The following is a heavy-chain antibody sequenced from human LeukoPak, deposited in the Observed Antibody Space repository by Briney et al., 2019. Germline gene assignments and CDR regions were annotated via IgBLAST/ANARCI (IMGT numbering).Heavy chain of an antibody. CDR2: IYSGGGT. D-gene: IGHD1-26*01. CDR1: GFTFSSYA. CDR3: VKEYTGTFSPFPSYFDN. V-gene: IGHV3-23*03. Sequence: GGSLRLSCAASGFTFSSYAMSWVRQAPGKGLEWVSLIYSGGGTYYADSVKGRFTISRDNSKNTLYLQMNSLRAEDTAIYYCVKEYTGTFSPFPSYFDNWGQGTLVTVSS. J-gene: IGHJ4*02.